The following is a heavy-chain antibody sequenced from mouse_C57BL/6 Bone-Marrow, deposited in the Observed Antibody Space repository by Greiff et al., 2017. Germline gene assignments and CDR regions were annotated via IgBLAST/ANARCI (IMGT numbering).Heavy chain of an antibody. CDR3: TITTGFAY. CDR2: LAPENGDT. D-gene: IGHD1-1*01. CDR1: GFNIKDDY. J-gene: IGHJ3*01. Sequence: VQLQQSGAELVRPGASVKLSCTASGFNIKDDYMHWVKQRPEQGLEWIGWLAPENGDTEYASKFQGKATITADTSSNTAYLQLSSLTSEDTAVYYCTITTGFAYWGQGTLVTVSA. V-gene: IGHV14-4*01.